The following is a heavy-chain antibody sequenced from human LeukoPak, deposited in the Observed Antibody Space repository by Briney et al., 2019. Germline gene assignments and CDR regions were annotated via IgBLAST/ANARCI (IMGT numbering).Heavy chain of an antibody. Sequence: GGSLRLSCAASGFTFSSYAMHWVRQAPGKGLEWVAVISYDGSNKYYADSVKGRFTISRDNSKNTLYLQMNSLRAEDTAVYYCARARDIVLMVYAPDYWGQGTLVTVSS. D-gene: IGHD2-8*01. CDR1: GFTFSSYA. CDR2: ISYDGSNK. CDR3: ARARDIVLMVYAPDY. V-gene: IGHV3-30-3*01. J-gene: IGHJ4*02.